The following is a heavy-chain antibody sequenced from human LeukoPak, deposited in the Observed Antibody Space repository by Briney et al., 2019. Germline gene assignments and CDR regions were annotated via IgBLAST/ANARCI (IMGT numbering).Heavy chain of an antibody. CDR1: GYTFTSYG. V-gene: IGHV1-18*01. J-gene: IGHJ4*02. D-gene: IGHD6-19*01. CDR2: ISAYNVNT. CDR3: ARDLSLVVAGNGDY. Sequence: ASVKVSCKASGYTFTSYGISWARQAPGQGLGWMGWISAYNVNTNYSQKSQGRVTMTTDTSTSTAYMEMRSLRSADTAVYYCARDLSLVVAGNGDYWDQGTLVTVSS.